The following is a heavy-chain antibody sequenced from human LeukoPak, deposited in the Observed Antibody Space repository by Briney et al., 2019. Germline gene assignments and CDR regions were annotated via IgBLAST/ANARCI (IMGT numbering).Heavy chain of an antibody. CDR2: IIPILGIA. CDR3: ARGGITILAYYFDY. CDR1: GGTFSSYA. Sequence: ASVKVSCKASGGTFSSYAISWVRQAPGQGLEWMGRIIPILGIANYAQKFQGGVTITADKSTSTAYMELSSLRSEDTAVYYCARGGITILAYYFDYWGQGTLVTVSS. V-gene: IGHV1-69*04. D-gene: IGHD3-9*01. J-gene: IGHJ4*02.